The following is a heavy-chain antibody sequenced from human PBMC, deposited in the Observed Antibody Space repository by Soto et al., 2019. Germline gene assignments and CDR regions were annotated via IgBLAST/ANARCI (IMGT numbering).Heavy chain of an antibody. Sequence: ASVKVSCKASGYTFTSYGISWVRQAPGQGLEWMGWISAYNGNTNYAQKFLGRVTMSADTSASTAYMDLARLKSDDTAVYYCVRAHALGFSNWFDPWGRGTLVTVSS. D-gene: IGHD3-10*01. J-gene: IGHJ5*02. CDR2: ISAYNGNT. CDR1: GYTFTSYG. CDR3: VRAHALGFSNWFDP. V-gene: IGHV1-18*04.